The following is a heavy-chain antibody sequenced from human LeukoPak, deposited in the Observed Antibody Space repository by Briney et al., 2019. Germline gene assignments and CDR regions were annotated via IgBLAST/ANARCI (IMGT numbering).Heavy chain of an antibody. D-gene: IGHD3-10*01. CDR1: GYSFTSYW. CDR3: ARTYGSGSYSYYYYMDV. CDR2: IYPGDSDT. V-gene: IGHV5-51*01. J-gene: IGHJ6*03. Sequence: GESLKISCKGSGYSFTSYWIGWVRQMPGKGLEWMGIIYPGDSDTRYSPSFQGQVTISADKSISTAYLQWSSLKASDTAMYYCARTYGSGSYSYYYYMDVWGKGTTVTVSS.